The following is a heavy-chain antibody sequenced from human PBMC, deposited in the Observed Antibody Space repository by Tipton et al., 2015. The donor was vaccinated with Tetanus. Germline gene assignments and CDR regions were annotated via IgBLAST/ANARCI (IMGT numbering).Heavy chain of an antibody. CDR1: GFIISDKC. Sequence: QLVQSGGGLIRPGGSLTLSCAASGFIISDKCISWVRQAPGKGLEWVSNICSGSSTYYADSVKGRFTISRDNSKNTVYLQMSSLRAEDTAVYYCTRWGMATNPADYWGQGTLVTVSS. D-gene: IGHD5-24*01. CDR3: TRWGMATNPADY. CDR2: ICSGSST. J-gene: IGHJ4*02. V-gene: IGHV3-53*01.